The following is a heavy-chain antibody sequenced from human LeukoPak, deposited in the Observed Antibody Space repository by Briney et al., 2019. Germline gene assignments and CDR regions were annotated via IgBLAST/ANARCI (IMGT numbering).Heavy chain of an antibody. CDR2: INHSGST. CDR3: ARFWDRHFDY. J-gene: IGHJ4*02. D-gene: IGHD3-16*01. CDR1: GGSFSGYY. V-gene: IGHV4-34*01. Sequence: PSETLSLTCAVYGGSFSGYYWSWIRQPPGKGLEWIGEINHSGSTNYNPSLKSRVTISVDTSKNQFSLKLSSVTAADTAVYYCARFWDRHFDYWGQGILVTVSS.